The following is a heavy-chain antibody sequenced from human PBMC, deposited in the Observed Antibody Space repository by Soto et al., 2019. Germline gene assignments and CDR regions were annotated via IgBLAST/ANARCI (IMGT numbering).Heavy chain of an antibody. V-gene: IGHV4-4*07. CDR3: ARDDYKDGGNNWFDP. D-gene: IGHD3-16*01. J-gene: IGHJ5*02. CDR2: IYTKERT. Sequence: TVSGGSITNYYWSWIRQPAGKGLEWIGRIYTKERTNYNLSFRNRVTMSVDTSKNQFSLKLDAVTAADTAVYYCARDDYKDGGNNWFDPWGQGTLVTVSS. CDR1: GGSITNYY.